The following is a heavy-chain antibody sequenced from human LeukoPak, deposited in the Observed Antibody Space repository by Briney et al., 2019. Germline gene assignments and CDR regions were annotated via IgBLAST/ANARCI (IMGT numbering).Heavy chain of an antibody. V-gene: IGHV3-9*01. J-gene: IGHJ4*02. CDR3: AKGAPVAAAGKGIDY. CDR1: GFTFDDYA. D-gene: IGHD6-13*01. Sequence: GRSLRLSCAASGFTFDDYAMHWVLQAPGKGLEWVSGISWNSGSIGYADSVKGRFTISRDNAKNSLYLQMNSLRAEDTALYYCAKGAPVAAAGKGIDYWGQGTLVTVSS. CDR2: ISWNSGSI.